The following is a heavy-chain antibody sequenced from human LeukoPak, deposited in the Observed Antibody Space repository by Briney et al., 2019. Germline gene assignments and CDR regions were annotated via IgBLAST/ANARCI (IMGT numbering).Heavy chain of an antibody. Sequence: SETLSLTCTVSGGSVSSGGYYWSWIRQPPGKGLEWIGYVYYSGNTNYNPSLKSRVTISADTSKNQFSLTLGSVSATDTAVYYCVSPRGFSYGYFDYWGQGTLVTVSS. J-gene: IGHJ4*02. V-gene: IGHV4-61*08. D-gene: IGHD5-18*01. CDR1: GGSVSSGGYY. CDR3: VSPRGFSYGYFDY. CDR2: VYYSGNT.